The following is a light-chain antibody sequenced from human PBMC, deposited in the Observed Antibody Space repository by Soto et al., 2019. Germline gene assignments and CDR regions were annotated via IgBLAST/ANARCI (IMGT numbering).Light chain of an antibody. V-gene: IGKV4-1*01. Sequence: DIVMTQSPDSLAVSLGERATINCKSSQSVLYSSNNKNYLAWYQQKPGQPPKLLIYWASTRESGVHDRFSGSGSGTDFTLTIRSLQAEDVAVYYCKQYYNTPLTFGGGTKVDIK. CDR3: KQYYNTPLT. CDR2: WAS. CDR1: QSVLYSSNNKNY. J-gene: IGKJ4*01.